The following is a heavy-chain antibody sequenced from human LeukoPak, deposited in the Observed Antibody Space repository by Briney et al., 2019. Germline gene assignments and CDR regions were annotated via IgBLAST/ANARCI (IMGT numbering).Heavy chain of an antibody. CDR1: GYTFTSYY. CDR2: INPTGGST. Sequence: ASVKVSCKASGYTFTSYYMHWVRQAPGQGLEWMGLINPTGGSTGYAQKFQGRVTMTRDMSTSTDYMELSSLRSEDTAVYYCAMQLYSSGWYFFDYWGQGTLVTVSS. D-gene: IGHD6-19*01. J-gene: IGHJ4*02. CDR3: AMQLYSSGWYFFDY. V-gene: IGHV1-46*01.